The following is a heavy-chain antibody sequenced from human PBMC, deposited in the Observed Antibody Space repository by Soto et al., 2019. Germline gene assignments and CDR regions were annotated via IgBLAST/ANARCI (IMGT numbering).Heavy chain of an antibody. CDR2: VSYDGSNK. J-gene: IGHJ4*02. V-gene: IGHV3-33*01. Sequence: QGQLVESGGGVVQPGRSLSLSCAASGFTFSSSVMHWVRQAPGKGLEWVAAVSYDGSNKYYTDSVKGRFTISRDNSKNTLYLQLNSLRAEDAAVYYCGRGHSGGNLGQGTLVTVSS. CDR1: GFTFSSSV. CDR3: GRGHSGGN. D-gene: IGHD2-8*02.